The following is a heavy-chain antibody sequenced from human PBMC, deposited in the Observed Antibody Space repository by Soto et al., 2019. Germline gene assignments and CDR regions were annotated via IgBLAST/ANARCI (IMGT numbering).Heavy chain of an antibody. CDR1: GYMFISYG. V-gene: IGHV1-18*01. CDR3: VGNLDGWGVYYTDN. CDR2: IRPYNGDT. Sequence: QVQLVQSGAEVKKPGASVKVSCKASGYMFISYGINWVRQAPGQGLEWMGWIRPYNGDTRYAQNLQGRVTMTTDTSTSTAYMEMRSLRSDDTAVYYCVGNLDGWGVYYTDNWGPGTLSPSPQ. J-gene: IGHJ4*02. D-gene: IGHD3-10*01.